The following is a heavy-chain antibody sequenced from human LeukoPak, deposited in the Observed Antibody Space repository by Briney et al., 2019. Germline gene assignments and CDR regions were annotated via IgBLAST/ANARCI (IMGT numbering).Heavy chain of an antibody. J-gene: IGHJ4*02. D-gene: IGHD6-19*01. CDR2: IIPLFRTS. CDR1: GGTFSNYA. V-gene: IGHV1-69*05. Sequence: AASVKVSCKASGGTFSNYAISWVRQAPGQGLEWMGGIIPLFRTSNYPQKFQGRVTVTTDESTSTAYMELSSLRFEDTAVYYCSTSVPGHSSGWYSWGQGTLVTVSS. CDR3: STSVPGHSSGWYS.